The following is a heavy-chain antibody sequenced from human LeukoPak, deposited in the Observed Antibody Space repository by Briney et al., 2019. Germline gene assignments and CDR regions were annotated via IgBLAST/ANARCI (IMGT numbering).Heavy chain of an antibody. CDR2: VYPGNSDI. CDR3: ARGRETRTSGWFKH. Sequence: GESLKISCKTSGYDFSTYWIAWVRQMPRKGLEWMGIVYPGNSDIRYSPSFQGQVVISADNSVTTAYLQWSNLKASDTAIYYCARGRETRTSGWFKHWGQGTLVTVSS. V-gene: IGHV5-51*01. J-gene: IGHJ4*02. CDR1: GYDFSTYW. D-gene: IGHD6-19*01.